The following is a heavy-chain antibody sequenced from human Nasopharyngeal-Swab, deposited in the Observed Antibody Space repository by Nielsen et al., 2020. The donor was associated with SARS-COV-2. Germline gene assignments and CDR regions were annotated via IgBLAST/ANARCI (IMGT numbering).Heavy chain of an antibody. D-gene: IGHD3-22*01. CDR2: ISWNSNNI. CDR3: AKDIFCATMSCSTSGFDP. Sequence: SLKISCAASGFIFDDYAMHWVRQAPGKGLEWVSGISWNSNNIAYADSVKGRFTIPRDNARNSLYLQMNSLRAEDTAFYYCAKDIFCATMSCSTSGFDPWGQGTLVTVSS. V-gene: IGHV3-9*01. J-gene: IGHJ5*02. CDR1: GFIFDDYA.